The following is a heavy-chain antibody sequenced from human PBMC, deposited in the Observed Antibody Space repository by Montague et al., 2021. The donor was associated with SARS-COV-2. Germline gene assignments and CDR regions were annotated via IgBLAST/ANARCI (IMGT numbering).Heavy chain of an antibody. CDR2: IYYSGST. CDR3: ARQEPIVVVVAAARGWFDP. D-gene: IGHD2-15*01. CDR1: GGSISSSSYY. J-gene: IGHJ5*02. Sequence: SETLSLTCTVSGGSISSSSYYWGWIRQPPGKGLEWIGSIYYSGSTYYSPSLKSRVTISVDTSKNQFSLKLSSVTAADTAVYYCARQEPIVVVVAAARGWFDPWGQGTLVTVSS. V-gene: IGHV4-39*01.